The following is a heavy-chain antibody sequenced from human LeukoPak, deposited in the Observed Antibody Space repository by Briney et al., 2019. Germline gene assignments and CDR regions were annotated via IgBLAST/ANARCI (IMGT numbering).Heavy chain of an antibody. CDR2: ISSSSSYI. CDR1: GFTFSSYA. CDR3: ARVISGLGDAFDI. V-gene: IGHV3-21*01. J-gene: IGHJ3*02. D-gene: IGHD3/OR15-3a*01. Sequence: PGGSLRLSCAASGFTFSSYAMHWVRQAPGKGLEWVSSISSSSSYIYYADSVKGRFTISRDNAKNSLYLQMNSLRAEDTAVYYCARVISGLGDAFDIWGQGTMVTVSS.